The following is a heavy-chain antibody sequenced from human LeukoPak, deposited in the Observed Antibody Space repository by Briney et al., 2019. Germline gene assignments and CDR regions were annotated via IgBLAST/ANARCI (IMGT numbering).Heavy chain of an antibody. D-gene: IGHD3-22*01. CDR3: TRVGYDSSGYYTAFDI. Sequence: SLRLSCTASGFTFGDYAMSWFRQAPGKGLEWVGFIRSKAYGGTTEYAASVKGRFTISRDDSKSIAYLQMNSLKTEDTAVYYCTRVGYDSSGYYTAFDIWGQGTMVTVSS. CDR1: GFTFGDYA. CDR2: IRSKAYGGTT. V-gene: IGHV3-49*03. J-gene: IGHJ3*02.